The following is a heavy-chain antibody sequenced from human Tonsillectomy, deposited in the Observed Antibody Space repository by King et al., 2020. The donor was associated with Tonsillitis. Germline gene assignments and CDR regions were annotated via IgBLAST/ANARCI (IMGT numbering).Heavy chain of an antibody. CDR2: IYYSGST. D-gene: IGHD3-3*01. J-gene: IGHJ4*02. Sequence: QLQESGPGLVKPSETLSLTCTVSGGSISSSSYYWGWIRQPPGKGLEWIGSIYYSGSTYYNPSLKSRVTISVDTSKNQFSLKLSSVTAADTAVYYCARVTNFGVVIIGIDYWGQGTLVTVSS. CDR1: GGSISSSSYY. V-gene: IGHV4-39*01. CDR3: ARVTNFGVVIIGIDY.